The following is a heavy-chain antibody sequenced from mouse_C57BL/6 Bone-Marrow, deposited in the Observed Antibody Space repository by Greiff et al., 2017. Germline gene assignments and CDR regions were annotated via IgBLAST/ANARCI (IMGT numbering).Heavy chain of an antibody. J-gene: IGHJ4*01. CDR2: ISSGGSYT. V-gene: IGHV5-6*01. CDR1: GFTFSSYG. CDR3: ARRGYYYAMDY. Sequence: EVQGVESGGDLVKPGGSLKLSCAASGFTFSSYGMSWVRQTPDKRLEWVATISSGGSYTYYPDSVKGRFTISRDNAKNTLYLQMSSLKSEDTAMYYCARRGYYYAMDYWGQGTSVTVSS.